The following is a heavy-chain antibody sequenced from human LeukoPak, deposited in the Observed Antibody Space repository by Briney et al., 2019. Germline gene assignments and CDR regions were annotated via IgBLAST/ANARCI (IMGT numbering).Heavy chain of an antibody. CDR2: INQDGSVK. V-gene: IGHV3-7*01. CDR1: GFTFSSYG. CDR3: ATSDDSSGSD. Sequence: GGSLRLSCAASGFTFSSYGMHWVRQAPEKGLEWVANINQDGSVKHYVDSAKGRFTISRDNAKNSLYLQMNSLRAEDTALYYCATSDDSSGSDWGQGTLVTVSS. D-gene: IGHD3-22*01. J-gene: IGHJ4*02.